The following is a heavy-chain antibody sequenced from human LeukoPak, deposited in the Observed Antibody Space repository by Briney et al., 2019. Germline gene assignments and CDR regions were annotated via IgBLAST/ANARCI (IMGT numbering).Heavy chain of an antibody. CDR3: ARHRSSWLIDY. D-gene: IGHD6-6*01. CDR2: ISDSGGNT. J-gene: IGHJ4*02. Sequence: GSLRLSCAASGFTFNSYPMSWVRQAPWERLQWVSGISDSGGNTYYADSVRGRFTISRDNSKNTLYLQMNSLRAEDTAVYYCARHRSSWLIDYWGQGTLVTVSS. V-gene: IGHV3-23*01. CDR1: GFTFNSYP.